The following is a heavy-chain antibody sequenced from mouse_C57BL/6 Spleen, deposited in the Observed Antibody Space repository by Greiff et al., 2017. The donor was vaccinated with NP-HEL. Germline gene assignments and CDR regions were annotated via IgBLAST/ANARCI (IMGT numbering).Heavy chain of an antibody. CDR1: GYTFTSYW. CDR3: ARYHSNFMGMDY. D-gene: IGHD2-5*01. J-gene: IGHJ4*01. CDR2: IYPGSGST. Sequence: QVQLQQPGAELVKPGASVKMSCKASGYTFTSYWITWVKQRPGQGLEWIGDIYPGSGSTNYNEKFKSKATLTVDTSSSTAYMQLSSLTSEDSAVYYCARYHSNFMGMDYWGQGTSVTVSS. V-gene: IGHV1-55*01.